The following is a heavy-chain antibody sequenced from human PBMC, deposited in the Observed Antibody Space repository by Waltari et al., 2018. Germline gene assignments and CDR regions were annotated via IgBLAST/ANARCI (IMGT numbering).Heavy chain of an antibody. CDR1: GGTFSSYA. CDR2: IIPIFGTA. V-gene: IGHV1-69*01. Sequence: QVQLVQSGAEVKKPGSSVKVSCKASGGTFSSYAISWVRQAPGQGLEWMGGIIPIFGTANYAQKFQGRVTITADESTSTAYMELSSLRSEDTAVYYCARTFQYYYDSSGYPYYFDYWGQGTLVTVSS. D-gene: IGHD3-22*01. CDR3: ARTFQYYYDSSGYPYYFDY. J-gene: IGHJ4*02.